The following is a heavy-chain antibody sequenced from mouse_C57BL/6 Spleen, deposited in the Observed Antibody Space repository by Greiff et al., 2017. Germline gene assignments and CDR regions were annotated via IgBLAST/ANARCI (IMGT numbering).Heavy chain of an antibody. Sequence: EVQLQQSGPELVKPGASVKISCKASGYTFTDYYMNWVKQSRGQSLEWIGDINPNNGGTSYNQKFKGKATLTVDKSSSTAYMERRSLTSEDSAVYYGARDGREAMGYWGQVTSVTVSS. J-gene: IGHJ4*01. CDR2: INPNNGGT. D-gene: IGHD1-1*01. V-gene: IGHV1-26*01. CDR1: GYTFTDYY. CDR3: ARDGREAMGY.